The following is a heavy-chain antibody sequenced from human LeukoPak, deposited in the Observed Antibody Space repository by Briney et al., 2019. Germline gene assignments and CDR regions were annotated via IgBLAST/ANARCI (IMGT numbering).Heavy chain of an antibody. CDR3: ARVEYYGSGSYYEFAVWFDP. CDR1: GGSISSGDYY. D-gene: IGHD3-10*01. J-gene: IGHJ5*01. CDR2: IYYSGST. V-gene: IGHV4-30-4*01. Sequence: SQTLSLTCTVSGGSISSGDYYWSWIRQPPGKGLEWIGYIYYSGSTYYNPSLKSRVTISVDTSKNQFSLKLSSVTAADTAVYYCARVEYYGSGSYYEFAVWFDPWGQGTTVTVSS.